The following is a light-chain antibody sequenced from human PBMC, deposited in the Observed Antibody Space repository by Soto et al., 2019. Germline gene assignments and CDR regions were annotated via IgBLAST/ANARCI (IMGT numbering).Light chain of an antibody. J-gene: IGLJ1*01. V-gene: IGLV1-47*01. CDR2: RNS. CDR3: AAWDDNLSGLYV. Sequence: QSVLTQSPSASGTPGQRVTISCSGSASTIGCNYVYWYQQLPGTAPKLLIYRNSQRPSGVPDRFSGSKSGTSASLAISGLRSEDEADYYCAAWDDNLSGLYVFGAGTKLTVL. CDR1: ASTIGCNY.